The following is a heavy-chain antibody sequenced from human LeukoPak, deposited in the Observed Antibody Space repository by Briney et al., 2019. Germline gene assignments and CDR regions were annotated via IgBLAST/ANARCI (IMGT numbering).Heavy chain of an antibody. CDR3: ARAGVYYDSSGYYDY. V-gene: IGHV1-2*02. CDR1: GYTFTGYY. Sequence: ASVKVSCKASGYTFTGYYMHWVRQAPGQGLEWMGWINPNSGAINYAQKFQGRVTMTRDTSISTAYMELSRVISDDTAVYYCARAGVYYDSSGYYDYWGQGTLVTVSS. J-gene: IGHJ4*02. D-gene: IGHD3-22*01. CDR2: INPNSGAI.